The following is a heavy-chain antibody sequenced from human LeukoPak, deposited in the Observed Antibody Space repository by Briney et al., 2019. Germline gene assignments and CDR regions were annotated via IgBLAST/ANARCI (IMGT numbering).Heavy chain of an antibody. CDR3: ARAYRNFDY. D-gene: IGHD3-16*02. CDR1: GFTFRSYE. J-gene: IGHJ4*02. V-gene: IGHV3-48*03. CDR2: ISISGSSM. Sequence: GGSLRLSCAASGFTFRSYEMNWVRQAPGKGLEWVSYISISGSSMYYADSVKGRFTISRDNAKNSLSLQMNSLRAEDTAVYYCARAYRNFDYWGQGTLVTVSS.